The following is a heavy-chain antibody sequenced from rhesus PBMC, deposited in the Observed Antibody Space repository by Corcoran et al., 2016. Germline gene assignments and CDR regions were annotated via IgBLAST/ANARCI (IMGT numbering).Heavy chain of an antibody. CDR2: ISYSGSS. CDR1: GYSISSGYA. J-gene: IGHJ4*01. V-gene: IGHV4-122*02. Sequence: QVQLQESGPGLVKPSETLSLTCAVSGYSISSGYAWSWISQPPGEGLEWIGYISYSGSSYYTPSFKSRITISIDTSKNQFSLKLTSVTAADTAVYHCARRVSGSWTYFDYWGQGVLVTVSS. D-gene: IGHD6-25*01. CDR3: ARRVSGSWTYFDY.